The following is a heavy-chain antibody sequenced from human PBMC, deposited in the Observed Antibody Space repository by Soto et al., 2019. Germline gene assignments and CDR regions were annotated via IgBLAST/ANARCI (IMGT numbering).Heavy chain of an antibody. V-gene: IGHV3-23*01. CDR2: ISGSGGST. CDR3: ARTPYYDILTGYYFFDY. D-gene: IGHD3-9*01. Sequence: PGGSLRLSCAASGFTFSDYYMSWIRQAPGKGLEWVSAISGSGGSTYYADSVKGRFTISRDNSKNTLYLQMNSLRAEDTAVYYCARTPYYDILTGYYFFDYWGQGTLVTVSS. CDR1: GFTFSDYY. J-gene: IGHJ4*02.